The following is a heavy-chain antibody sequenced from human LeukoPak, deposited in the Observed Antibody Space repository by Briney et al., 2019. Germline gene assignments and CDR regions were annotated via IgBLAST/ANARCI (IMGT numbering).Heavy chain of an antibody. D-gene: IGHD3-22*01. Sequence: PSETLSLTCTVSGGSISTYYWNWIRQHPGKGLEWIGYIYYSGSTNYNPSLTGRVTISVDTSKNQFSLKLRSVTAADTALYYCAREYNYYDRSGWGAFEIWGQGAMVTVSS. J-gene: IGHJ3*02. CDR3: AREYNYYDRSGWGAFEI. V-gene: IGHV4-59*01. CDR1: GGSISTYY. CDR2: IYYSGST.